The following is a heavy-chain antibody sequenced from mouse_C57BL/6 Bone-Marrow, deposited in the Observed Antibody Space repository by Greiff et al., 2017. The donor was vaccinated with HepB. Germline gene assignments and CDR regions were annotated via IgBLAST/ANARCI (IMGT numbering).Heavy chain of an antibody. J-gene: IGHJ3*01. Sequence: DVHLVESGGGLVQPGGSLKLSCAASGFTFSDYGMAWVRQAPRKGPEWVAFISNLAYSIYYADTVTGRFTISRENAKNTLYLEMSSLRSEDTAMYYCARQGSSYPWFAYWGQGTLVTVSA. CDR1: GFTFSDYG. CDR3: ARQGSSYPWFAY. V-gene: IGHV5-15*01. CDR2: ISNLAYSI. D-gene: IGHD1-1*01.